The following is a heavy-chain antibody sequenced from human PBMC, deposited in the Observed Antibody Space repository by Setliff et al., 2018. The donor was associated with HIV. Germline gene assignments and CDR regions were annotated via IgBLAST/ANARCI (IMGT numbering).Heavy chain of an antibody. CDR1: GYTFTSYG. CDR2: ISAYNGNT. CDR3: ARVVVRGVTFIAEYFQH. V-gene: IGHV1-18*01. Sequence: ASVKGSCKASGYTFTSYGISWVRQAPGQGIEWMGWISAYNGNTNYAQKLQGRVTMTTDTSMSTAYMELRSLRSDDTAVYYCARVVVRGVTFIAEYFQHWGQGTLVTVSS. J-gene: IGHJ1*01. D-gene: IGHD3-10*01.